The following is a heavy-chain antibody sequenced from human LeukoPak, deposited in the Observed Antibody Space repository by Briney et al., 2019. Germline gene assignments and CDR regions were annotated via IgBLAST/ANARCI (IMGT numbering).Heavy chain of an antibody. CDR2: INGNGGST. J-gene: IGHJ5*02. V-gene: IGHV3-20*04. CDR3: AREGGSSNGRDEWFDP. CDR1: GFTFDDYG. D-gene: IGHD6-13*01. Sequence: PGGSLRLSCAASGFTFDDYGMSWVRQVPGKGLEWVSSINGNGGSTAYADSVKGRFTISRDNAKNSLYLQMNSLRAEDTAVYYCAREGGSSNGRDEWFDPWGQGTLVTVSS.